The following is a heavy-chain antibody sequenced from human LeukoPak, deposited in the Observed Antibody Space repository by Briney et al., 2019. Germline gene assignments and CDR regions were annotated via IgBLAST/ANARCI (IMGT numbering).Heavy chain of an antibody. CDR1: GYTFTSYD. CDR3: ARASPSTFDAFDI. J-gene: IGHJ3*02. CDR2: MNPNSGNT. V-gene: IGHV1-8*01. D-gene: IGHD3-16*01. Sequence: VASVKVSCKASGYTFTSYDINWVRQATGQGLEWMGWMNPNSGNTGYAQKFQGRVTMTRNTSISTAYMELSSLRSEDTAVYYCARASPSTFDAFDIWGQGTMVTVSP.